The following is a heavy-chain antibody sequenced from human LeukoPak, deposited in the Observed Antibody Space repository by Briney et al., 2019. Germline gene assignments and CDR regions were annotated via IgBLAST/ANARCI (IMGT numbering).Heavy chain of an antibody. V-gene: IGHV3-74*01. J-gene: IGHJ4*02. CDR1: GFTFSSYW. CDR3: ARSGAPTPDY. CDR2: IDSDGSST. Sequence: PGGSLKLPCEASGFTFSSYWMHWVPQAPGKGLVWVSRIDSDGSSTIYADSVKGRFTIPRDNAKNTLNLQMNSLRAEDTALYYCARSGAPTPDYWGQGTLVIVSS. D-gene: IGHD2-15*01.